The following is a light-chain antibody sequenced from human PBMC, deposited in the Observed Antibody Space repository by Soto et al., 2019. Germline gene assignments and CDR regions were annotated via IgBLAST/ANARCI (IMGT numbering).Light chain of an antibody. CDR2: DTS. V-gene: IGKV3-11*01. Sequence: EIVLTQSPAILSLSRVEGATLSCRASQSFSSSLAWYQQKPGQAPRLLIYDTSNRATDIPPRFSGSGSGTDFTLTISSLEPEDFAVYYCQQRTDWRITFGQGTRLEIK. CDR3: QQRTDWRIT. CDR1: QSFSSS. J-gene: IGKJ5*01.